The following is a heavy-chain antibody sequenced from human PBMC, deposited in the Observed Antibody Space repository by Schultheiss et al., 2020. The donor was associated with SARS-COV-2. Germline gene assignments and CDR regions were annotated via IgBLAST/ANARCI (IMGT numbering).Heavy chain of an antibody. J-gene: IGHJ6*02. D-gene: IGHD3-22*01. Sequence: GGSLRLSCAASGFTFSSYAMSWVRQAPGKGLEWVSAISGRDGSTYYADSVKGRVTLSRDNAKNSLYLQMNSLRAEDTAVYYCARDWGRRLLLRSYYYYGMDVWGQGTTVTVSS. CDR3: ARDWGRRLLLRSYYYYGMDV. CDR1: GFTFSSYA. CDR2: ISGRDGST. V-gene: IGHV3-23*01.